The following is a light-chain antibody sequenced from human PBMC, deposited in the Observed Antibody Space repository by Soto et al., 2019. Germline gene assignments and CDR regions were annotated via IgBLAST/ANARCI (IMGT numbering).Light chain of an antibody. CDR3: QQYTGPPTT. CDR1: QSVSGSY. Sequence: EIVLTQSPGTLSLSPGERATLSCRASQSVSGSYLAWYQQKPGQAPRLLIYGASSRATGIPDRFSGSGSGTDFTLTISRLEPEDFAVYFCQQYTGPPTTFGQGTRLEIK. CDR2: GAS. V-gene: IGKV3-20*01. J-gene: IGKJ5*01.